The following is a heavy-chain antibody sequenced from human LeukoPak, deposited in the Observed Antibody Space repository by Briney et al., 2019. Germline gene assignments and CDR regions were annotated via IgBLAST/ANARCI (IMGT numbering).Heavy chain of an antibody. CDR2: ISWNSGSI. V-gene: IGHV3-9*01. CDR3: AKERTRGGGFDY. CDR1: GFTFDDYA. J-gene: IGHJ4*02. Sequence: PGRSLRLSCAASGFTFDDYAMHWVRPAPGKGLEWVSGISWNSGSIGYADSVKGRFTISRDNAKNSLYLQMNSLRAEDTALYYCAKERTRGGGFDYWGQGTLVTVSS. D-gene: IGHD3-16*01.